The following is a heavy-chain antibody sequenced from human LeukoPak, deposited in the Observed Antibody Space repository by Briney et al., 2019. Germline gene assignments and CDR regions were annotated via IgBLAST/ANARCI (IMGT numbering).Heavy chain of an antibody. D-gene: IGHD2-15*01. Sequence: SETLSLTCTVSGGSISSYYWSWIRQPPGKGLEWIGSIYYSGSTYYNPSLKSRVTISVDTSKNQFSLKLSSVTAADTTVYYCARSTYCSGGGCSHNWFDPWGQGTLVTVSS. CDR3: ARSTYCSGGGCSHNWFDP. CDR1: GGSISSYY. CDR2: IYYSGST. V-gene: IGHV4-59*12. J-gene: IGHJ5*02.